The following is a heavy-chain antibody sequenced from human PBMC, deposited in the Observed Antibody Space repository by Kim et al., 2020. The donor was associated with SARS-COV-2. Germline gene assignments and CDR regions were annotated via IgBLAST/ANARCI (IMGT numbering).Heavy chain of an antibody. V-gene: IGHV4-39*01. CDR3: ARSDSSSWTYYFDY. Sequence: NPSLKSRVTISVDTSKSQFALKLSSVTAADTAVYYCARSDSSSWTYYFDYWGQGTLVTVSS. D-gene: IGHD6-13*01. J-gene: IGHJ4*02.